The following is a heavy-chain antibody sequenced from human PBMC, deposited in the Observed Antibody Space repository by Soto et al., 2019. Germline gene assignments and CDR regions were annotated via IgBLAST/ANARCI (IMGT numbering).Heavy chain of an antibody. D-gene: IGHD4-17*01. J-gene: IGHJ5*02. Sequence: ASVKVSCKASGYIFTNYDINWVRQATGQGLEYLGWINPNSGNTGYVQKFQGRVTMTRNTSINTAYMELNSLRSEDTAVYYCARGNKYGDYSGWFYPWGQGTLVTVSS. CDR3: ARGNKYGDYSGWFYP. CDR1: GYIFTNYD. V-gene: IGHV1-8*01. CDR2: INPNSGNT.